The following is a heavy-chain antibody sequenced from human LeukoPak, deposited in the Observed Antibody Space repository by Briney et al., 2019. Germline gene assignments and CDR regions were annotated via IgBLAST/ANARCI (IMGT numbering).Heavy chain of an antibody. D-gene: IGHD4-17*01. Sequence: SETLSLTCDVSGYSIRSGSYWGWIRRLPGKGLEWIGCMFHSGDTYHNPSLKSRVTISADTSKNQFSLKLTSVTAADTAVYYCAKVGAYGDYACHDYWGQGTLVTVSS. CDR1: GYSIRSGSY. CDR2: MFHSGDT. CDR3: AKVGAYGDYACHDY. V-gene: IGHV4-38-2*01. J-gene: IGHJ4*02.